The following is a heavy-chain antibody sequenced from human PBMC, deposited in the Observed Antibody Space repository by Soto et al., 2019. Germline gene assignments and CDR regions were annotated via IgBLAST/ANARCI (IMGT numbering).Heavy chain of an antibody. J-gene: IGHJ3*02. CDR3: AKDITGRVVRLSDAFDI. CDR1: GFTFDDYT. V-gene: IGHV3-43*01. CDR2: ISWDGGST. Sequence: EVQLVESGGVVVQPGGSLRLSCAASGFTFDDYTMHWVRQAPGKGLEWVSLISWDGGSTYYADSVKGRFTISRDNSKNSLYLQMNSLRTEDTALYYCAKDITGRVVRLSDAFDIWGQGTMVTVSS. D-gene: IGHD3-10*01.